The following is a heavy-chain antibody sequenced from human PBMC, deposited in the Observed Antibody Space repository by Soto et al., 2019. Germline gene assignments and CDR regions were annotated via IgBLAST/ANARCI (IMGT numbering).Heavy chain of an antibody. D-gene: IGHD6-19*01. CDR1: GFAFSSYT. J-gene: IGHJ4*02. Sequence: LRLSCAASGFAFSSYTMSWVRQTPGKGLEWVSSISASGGSTYYGDSLKGRFTISRDNSKNTLNLHIKSLGVEDSAVYYCAKDRGGFARGWEYYDFWGQGTQVTVSS. V-gene: IGHV3-23*01. CDR3: AKDRGGFARGWEYYDF. CDR2: ISASGGST.